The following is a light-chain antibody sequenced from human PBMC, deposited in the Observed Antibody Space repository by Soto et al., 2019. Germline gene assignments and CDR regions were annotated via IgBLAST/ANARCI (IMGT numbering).Light chain of an antibody. Sequence: EIVLTQSPATLSLSPGERATLSCRASQSVSSYLAWYQQKPGQAPRLLISDASNRATGVPARFRGSGAGTDFTLTISSLEPEDFSVYYCQQRSNWPITFGQGTRLEIK. V-gene: IGKV3-11*01. J-gene: IGKJ5*01. CDR1: QSVSSY. CDR2: DAS. CDR3: QQRSNWPIT.